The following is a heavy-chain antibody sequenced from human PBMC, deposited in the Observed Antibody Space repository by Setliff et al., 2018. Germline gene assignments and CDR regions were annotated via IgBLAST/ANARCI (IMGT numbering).Heavy chain of an antibody. D-gene: IGHD3-10*01. V-gene: IGHV7-4-1*02. CDR2: INTNTGNP. CDR3: ARATRFGTIKYRGDYYMDV. CDR1: GYTFTTYA. Sequence: ASVKVSCKASGYTFTTYAISWMRQAPGQGLEYMGWINTNTGNPSYAQGFTGRSVFSLDTSVSTVYLQISSLKAEDTAIYYCARATRFGTIKYRGDYYMDVWGKGTTVTVSS. J-gene: IGHJ6*03.